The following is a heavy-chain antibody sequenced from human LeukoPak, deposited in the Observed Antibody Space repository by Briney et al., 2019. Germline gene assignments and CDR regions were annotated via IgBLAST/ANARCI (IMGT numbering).Heavy chain of an antibody. J-gene: IGHJ4*02. CDR1: GFTFSNAW. CDR2: ISTSSSYI. CDR3: GRITGAYNLVDY. D-gene: IGHD1-14*01. Sequence: PGGSLRLSCAASGFTFSNAWMSWVRQAPGKGLAWVSSISTSSSYIYYADSVKGRFTISRDNAENSLYLQMNSLRVEDTAVYYCGRITGAYNLVDYWGQGTLVTVSS. V-gene: IGHV3-21*01.